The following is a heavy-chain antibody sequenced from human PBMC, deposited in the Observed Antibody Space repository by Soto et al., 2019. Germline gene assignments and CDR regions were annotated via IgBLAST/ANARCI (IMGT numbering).Heavy chain of an antibody. J-gene: IGHJ4*02. CDR3: ARFPKISQVDY. CDR2: IYYSGST. CDR1: GGSISSSSYY. Sequence: QLQLQESGPGLVKPSETLSLTCTVSGGSISSSSYYWGWIRQPPGKGLEWIGSIYYSGSTYYNPSLKSRVTISVDTSKNQFSLKLSSVTAADTAVYYCARFPKISQVDYWGQGTLVTVSS. V-gene: IGHV4-39*01.